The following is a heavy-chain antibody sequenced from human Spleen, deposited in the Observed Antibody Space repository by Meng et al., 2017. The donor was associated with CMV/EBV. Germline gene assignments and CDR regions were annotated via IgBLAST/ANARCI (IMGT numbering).Heavy chain of an antibody. CDR2: IKQDGSEK. CDR3: ARMYYYDSSRGMDV. Sequence: GESLKISCAASGFTFSSYWMTWVRQAPGKGLEWVANIKQDGSEKYYVDSVRGRFTISRDNAKNSLYLQMSSLRAEDTAVYYCARMYYYDSSRGMDVWGQGTTVTVSS. CDR1: GFTFSSYW. J-gene: IGHJ6*02. V-gene: IGHV3-7*01. D-gene: IGHD3-22*01.